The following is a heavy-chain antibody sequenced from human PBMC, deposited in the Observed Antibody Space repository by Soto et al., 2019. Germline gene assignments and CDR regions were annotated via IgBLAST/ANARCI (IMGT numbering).Heavy chain of an antibody. CDR1: GFTFNTYW. V-gene: IGHV3-74*01. J-gene: IGHJ6*02. CDR2: IRGDGTLI. CDR3: ARLTDDHFNFFYHCMDV. D-gene: IGHD1-1*01. Sequence: PGGSLRLSCAASGFTFNTYWMNWVRQAPGKGLVWLAGIRGDGTLIKYADSVNGRFTISRGNAKNTLYLQMNSPGVDDTAVYYCARLTDDHFNFFYHCMDVRGQVTTGTVSS.